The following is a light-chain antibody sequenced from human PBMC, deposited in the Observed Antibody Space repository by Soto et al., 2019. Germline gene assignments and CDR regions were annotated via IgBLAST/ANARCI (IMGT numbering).Light chain of an antibody. Sequence: EIVVTQSPRSLPFFPLDPASISCRSSQSVSSNLAWYQQTRGQAPRLLMFDASTRATGIPARFSGSGSGTDFTLTISRLEPEDFAVYYCQQYGSSPQTFGQGTKVDIK. CDR2: DAS. V-gene: IGKV3-20*01. J-gene: IGKJ1*01. CDR3: QQYGSSPQT. CDR1: QSVSSN.